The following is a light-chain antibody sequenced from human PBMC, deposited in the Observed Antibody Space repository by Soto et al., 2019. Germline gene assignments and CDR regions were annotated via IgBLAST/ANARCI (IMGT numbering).Light chain of an antibody. J-gene: IGLJ1*01. CDR2: EVT. CDR1: SSDVGGYNY. V-gene: IGLV2-8*01. CDR3: SSFGGSNNYV. Sequence: QSVLTQPPSASGSPGQSVTISCTGTSSDVGGYNYVSWYQQHPGQAPKIMIYEVTKRPSGVPDRFSGSKSGNTASLTVSGLQAEDEADYYCSSFGGSNNYVFGTGTQLTVL.